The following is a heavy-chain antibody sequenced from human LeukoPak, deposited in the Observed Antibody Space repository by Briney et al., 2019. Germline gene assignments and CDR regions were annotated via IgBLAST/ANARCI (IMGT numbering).Heavy chain of an antibody. CDR2: ISSSGSTI. D-gene: IGHD3-10*01. Sequence: GGSLRLSCAASGFTFSSYEMNWVRQAPGKGLEWVSYISSSGSTIYYADSVKGRFTISRDNAKNSLYLQMNSLRAEDTAVYYCARGLWFGELLAQPDFDYWGQGTLVTVSS. V-gene: IGHV3-48*03. CDR3: ARGLWFGELLAQPDFDY. CDR1: GFTFSSYE. J-gene: IGHJ4*02.